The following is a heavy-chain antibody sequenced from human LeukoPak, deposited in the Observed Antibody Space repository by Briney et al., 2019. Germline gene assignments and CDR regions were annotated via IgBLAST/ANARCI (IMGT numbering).Heavy chain of an antibody. D-gene: IGHD1-20*01. CDR3: TRQGNNWNDGGAWFDP. J-gene: IGHJ5*02. V-gene: IGHV1-46*03. Sequence: ASVKVSCKASGYTFTSYYMHWVRQAPGQGLEWMGIINPSGGSTSYAQKFQGRVTMTRDMSTSTVYMELSSLRSEDTAVYYCTRQGNNWNDGGAWFDPWGQGTLVTVSS. CDR2: INPSGGST. CDR1: GYTFTSYY.